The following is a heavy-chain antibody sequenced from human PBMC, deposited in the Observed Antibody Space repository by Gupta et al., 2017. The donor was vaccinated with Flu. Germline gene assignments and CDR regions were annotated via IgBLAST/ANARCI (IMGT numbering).Heavy chain of an antibody. J-gene: IGHJ4*02. V-gene: IGHV3-30*18. CDR1: GFTVRSFD. CDR3: AKVKSSHPNY. Sequence: GFTVRSFDTQWTRPAPGKGLEWVALISSDGSTEYYADSVRGRFTISRDNSKNTLYLQLNSLRAEDTAVYYCAKVKSSHPNYWDQGTLVTVSS. CDR2: ISSDGSTE.